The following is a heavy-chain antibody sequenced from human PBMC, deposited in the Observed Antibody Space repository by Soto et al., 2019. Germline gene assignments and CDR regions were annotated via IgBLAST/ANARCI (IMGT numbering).Heavy chain of an antibody. CDR1: GYNFTKYG. J-gene: IGHJ2*01. Sequence: ASVKVSCKASGYNFTKYGITWVRQAPGQGLEWMGWISAFNGQTNYAQKFQGRVTMTTDTSTTTAYMELRGLRSGDTAVYYCARDMYYYDSSGYSRYFDLWGRGTLVTVSS. V-gene: IGHV1-18*01. D-gene: IGHD3-22*01. CDR3: ARDMYYYDSSGYSRYFDL. CDR2: ISAFNGQT.